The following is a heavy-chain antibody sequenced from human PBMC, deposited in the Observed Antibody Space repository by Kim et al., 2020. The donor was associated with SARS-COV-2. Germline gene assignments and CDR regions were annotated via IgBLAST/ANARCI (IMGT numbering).Heavy chain of an antibody. CDR3: ARARFVSHGATEWGY. V-gene: IGHV1-2*06. CDR1: GYTFTGYY. D-gene: IGHD3-3*01. CDR2: INPYSGDT. Sequence: ASVKVSCKASGYTFTGYYMHWVRQAPGQGLEWMGRINPYSGDTNYAQKLQGRVTMTRDTSISTAYMELSSLRSDDTAVYYCARARFVSHGATEWGYWGQGTLVTVSS. J-gene: IGHJ4*02.